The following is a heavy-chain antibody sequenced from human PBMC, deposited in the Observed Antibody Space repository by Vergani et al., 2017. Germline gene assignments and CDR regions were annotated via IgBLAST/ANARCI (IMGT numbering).Heavy chain of an antibody. V-gene: IGHV3-15*01. J-gene: IGHJ6*02. CDR1: GFTFSNAW. D-gene: IGHD5-12*01. Sequence: EVQLVESGGGLVKPGGSLRLSCAASGFTFSNAWMSWVRQAPGKGLEWVGRIKSKTDGGTTDYAAPVKGRFTISRDDSKNTLYLQMNSLKTEDTAVYYCTTDNGYSGYDIFRDSYYYYYYGMDVWGQGTTVTVSS. CDR2: IKSKTDGGTT. CDR3: TTDNGYSGYDIFRDSYYYYYYGMDV.